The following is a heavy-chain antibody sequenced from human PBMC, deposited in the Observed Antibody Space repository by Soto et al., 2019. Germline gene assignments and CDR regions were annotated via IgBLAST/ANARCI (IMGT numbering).Heavy chain of an antibody. CDR1: GGSFSGHY. CDR2: INHSGST. J-gene: IGHJ4*02. CDR3: GRDDPSGYFFIDY. D-gene: IGHD5-12*01. Sequence: SETLSLTCAVYGGSFSGHYWTWIRQPPGTGLEWIGEINHSGSTNYNPSLKSRVTISVDTSKNQFSLKLTSVTAADTAVYYCGRDDPSGYFFIDYWGQGTLVTVSS. V-gene: IGHV4-34*01.